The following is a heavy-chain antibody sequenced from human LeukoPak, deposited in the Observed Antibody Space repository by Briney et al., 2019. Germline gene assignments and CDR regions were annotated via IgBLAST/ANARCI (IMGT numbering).Heavy chain of an antibody. J-gene: IGHJ2*01. CDR3: ARVVGAGYFDL. V-gene: IGHV3-7*01. D-gene: IGHD1-26*01. CDR1: GFTFSSYS. Sequence: GGSLRLSCAASGFTFSSYSMNWVRQAPGKGLEWVANINQDGSGKYYVDSVKGRFTISRDNAKNSLYLQMNSLRAEDTAVYYCARVVGAGYFDLWGRGTLVTVSS. CDR2: INQDGSGK.